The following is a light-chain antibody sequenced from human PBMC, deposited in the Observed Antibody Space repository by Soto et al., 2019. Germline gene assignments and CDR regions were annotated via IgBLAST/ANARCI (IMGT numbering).Light chain of an antibody. CDR2: GAS. J-gene: IGKJ1*01. Sequence: EIVMTQSPATLSVSPGERATLSCRASQSVSSNLAWYQQKPGQAPRLLIYGASTRATNIPPRFSGSGSGTEFTLTISSLQSEDFAVYYRQQYNDWPPWTFGQGTKVEIK. V-gene: IGKV3-15*01. CDR3: QQYNDWPPWT. CDR1: QSVSSN.